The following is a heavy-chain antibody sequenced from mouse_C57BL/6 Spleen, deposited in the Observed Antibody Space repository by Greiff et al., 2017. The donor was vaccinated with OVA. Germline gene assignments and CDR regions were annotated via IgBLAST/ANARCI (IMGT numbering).Heavy chain of an antibody. J-gene: IGHJ2*01. D-gene: IGHD3-2*02. CDR2: ISDGGSYT. Sequence: EVKLEESGGGLVKPGGSLKLSCAASGFTFSSYAMSWVRQTPEKRLEWVATISDGGSYTYYPDNVKGRFTISRDNAKNNLYLQMSHLKSEDTAMYYCARGDSSGTFDYWGQGTTLTVSS. CDR1: GFTFSSYA. CDR3: ARGDSSGTFDY. V-gene: IGHV5-4*03.